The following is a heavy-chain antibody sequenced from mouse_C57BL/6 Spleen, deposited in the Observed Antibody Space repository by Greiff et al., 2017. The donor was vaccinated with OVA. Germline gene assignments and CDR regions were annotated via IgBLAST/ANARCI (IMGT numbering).Heavy chain of an antibody. CDR2: INPNNGGT. J-gene: IGHJ3*01. CDR3: ARLRDDYEAEVFAY. Sequence: QVQLQQPGAELVKPGASVKMSCKASGYTFTSYWITWVKQRPGQGLEWIGDINPNNGGTSYNQKFKGKATLTVNKSSSTAYMELRSLTSEDSAVYYCARLRDDYEAEVFAYWGQGTLVTVSA. V-gene: IGHV1-55*01. CDR1: GYTFTSYW. D-gene: IGHD2-4*01.